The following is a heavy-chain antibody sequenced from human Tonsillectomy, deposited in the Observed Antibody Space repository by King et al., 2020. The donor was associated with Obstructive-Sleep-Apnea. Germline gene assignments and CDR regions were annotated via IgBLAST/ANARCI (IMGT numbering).Heavy chain of an antibody. CDR3: ARTLPYDILTGYQKYYYGMDV. CDR1: GGTFSSYA. Sequence: QLVQSGAEVKKPGSSVKVSCKASGGTFSSYAISWVRQAPGQGLEWMGGIIPILGIANYAQKFHGRVTITPAKSTSTAYMELSSLGSEDTAVYYCARTLPYDILTGYQKYYYGMDVWGQGTTVTVSS. J-gene: IGHJ6*02. D-gene: IGHD3-9*01. CDR2: IIPILGIA. V-gene: IGHV1-69*10.